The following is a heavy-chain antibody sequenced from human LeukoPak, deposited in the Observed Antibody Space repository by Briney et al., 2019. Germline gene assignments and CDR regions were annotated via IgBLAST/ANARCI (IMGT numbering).Heavy chain of an antibody. J-gene: IGHJ4*02. CDR1: GFTFSRSW. Sequence: GGSLRLSCTASGFTFSRSWMNWIRQAPGKGLEWVANINPDGDGMRFVDSVKGRFTMSRDNAQSSLHLQMNSLRVEDTAFYYCAAWTNRGYSYWGQGVLVTVSS. D-gene: IGHD5-12*01. CDR2: INPDGDGM. V-gene: IGHV3-7*01. CDR3: AAWTNRGYSY.